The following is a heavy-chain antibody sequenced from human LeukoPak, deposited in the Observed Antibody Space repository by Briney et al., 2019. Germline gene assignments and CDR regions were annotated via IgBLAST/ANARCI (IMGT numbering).Heavy chain of an antibody. J-gene: IGHJ4*02. Sequence: PGGSLRLSCAVSGFNFDDYGMSWVRQAPGKGLEWVSGINWNGGSTSYAESVKGRFTISRDNAKNSLYLQMNSLRAEDTAVYYCARDKVRGVIDYWGQGTLVTVSS. CDR1: GFNFDDYG. V-gene: IGHV3-20*04. D-gene: IGHD3-10*01. CDR3: ARDKVRGVIDY. CDR2: INWNGGST.